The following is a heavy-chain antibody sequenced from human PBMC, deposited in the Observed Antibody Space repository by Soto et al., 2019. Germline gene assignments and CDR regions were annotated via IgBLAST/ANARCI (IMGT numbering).Heavy chain of an antibody. Sequence: GGTLRLSCAASGFTFSSYAMSWVRQAPGKGLEWVSAISGSGGSTYYADSVKGRFTISRDNSKNTLYLQMNSLRAEDTAVYYCAKGAYDFWSGDYKPSRVVGMDVWGQXTTGTVSS. D-gene: IGHD3-3*01. CDR1: GFTFSSYA. CDR3: AKGAYDFWSGDYKPSRVVGMDV. J-gene: IGHJ6*02. CDR2: ISGSGGST. V-gene: IGHV3-23*01.